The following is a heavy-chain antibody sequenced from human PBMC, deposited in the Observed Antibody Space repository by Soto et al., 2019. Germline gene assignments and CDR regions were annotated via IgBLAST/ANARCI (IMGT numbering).Heavy chain of an antibody. J-gene: IGHJ4*02. D-gene: IGHD4-4*01. Sequence: QVQLVQSGAEVKKPGASVKVSCKASGYTFSTYYMHWVRQAPGQGYEWMGIINPSGGSTTYAQTFQGRVTMTRETSTTTVYMELSRLNSEDTAVYFCARYDYNGYYFDYWGQGTLVTVSS. CDR3: ARYDYNGYYFDY. CDR1: GYTFSTYY. CDR2: INPSGGST. V-gene: IGHV1-46*01.